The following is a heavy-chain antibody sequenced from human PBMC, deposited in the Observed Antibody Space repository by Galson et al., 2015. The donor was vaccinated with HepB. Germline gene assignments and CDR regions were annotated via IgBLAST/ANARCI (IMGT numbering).Heavy chain of an antibody. J-gene: IGHJ6*03. D-gene: IGHD3-3*01. CDR3: ARDSSVGDIWRAPAPRYYYYMDV. CDR1: GGSISSGSYY. CDR2: ISTSGST. V-gene: IGHV4-61*02. Sequence: TLSLTCSVSGGSISSGSYYWSWIRQSAGKGLEWIGRISTSGSTNYNPSLKSRVTMSVDRSNNQFTLKVDSVTAADTTVYYCARDSSVGDIWRAPAPRYYYYMDVWGKGTTVTVSS.